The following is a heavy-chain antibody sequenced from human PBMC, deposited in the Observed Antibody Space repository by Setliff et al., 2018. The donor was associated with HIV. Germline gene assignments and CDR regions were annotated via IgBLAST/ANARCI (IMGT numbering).Heavy chain of an antibody. V-gene: IGHV1-46*01. CDR3: ARGGPGSSFGYDWFDP. CDR2: INPSGGST. CDR1: GYTFTSYY. Sequence: GASVKVSCKASGYTFTSYYMHWVRQAPGQGLEWMGIINPSGGSTNYAQKFEGRVAMTADTSTNNVHMYLSSLRSEDTAIYYCARGGPGSSFGYDWFDPWGQGTPVTVS. D-gene: IGHD5-18*01. J-gene: IGHJ5*02.